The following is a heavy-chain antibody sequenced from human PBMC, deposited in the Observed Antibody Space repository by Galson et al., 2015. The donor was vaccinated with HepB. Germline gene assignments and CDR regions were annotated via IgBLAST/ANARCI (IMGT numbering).Heavy chain of an antibody. V-gene: IGHV2-5*02. D-gene: IGHD4-23*01. J-gene: IGHJ4*02. CDR3: AHAYGGNRLDY. Sequence: PALVKPTQTLTLTCTFSGFSLSTSGVGVGWIRQPPGKALEWLALIYRDDDKRYSPSLKSRLTITKDTSKNQVVLTMTNMDPVDTATYYCAHAYGGNRLDYWGQGTLVTVSS. CDR2: IYRDDDK. CDR1: GFSLSTSGVG.